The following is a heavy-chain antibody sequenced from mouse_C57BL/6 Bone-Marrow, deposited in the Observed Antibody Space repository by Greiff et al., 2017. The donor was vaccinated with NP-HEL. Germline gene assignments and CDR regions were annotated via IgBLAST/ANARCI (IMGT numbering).Heavy chain of an antibody. J-gene: IGHJ1*03. CDR3: ASLWPHWYFDV. CDR1: GYTFTSYW. D-gene: IGHD1-1*02. V-gene: IGHV1-64*01. CDR2: IHPNSGST. Sequence: VQLQQPGAELVKPGASVKLSCKASGYTFTSYWMHWVKQRPGQGLEWIAMIHPNSGSTNYNEKFKSKATLTVDKSSSTAYMQLSSLTSEDSAVYYCASLWPHWYFDVWGTGTTVTVSS.